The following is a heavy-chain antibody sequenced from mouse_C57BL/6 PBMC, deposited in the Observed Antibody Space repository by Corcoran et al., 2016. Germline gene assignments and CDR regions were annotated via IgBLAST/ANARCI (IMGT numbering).Heavy chain of an antibody. J-gene: IGHJ3*01. CDR2: INPYNGGT. CDR3: ARSDYWNYERFVY. Sequence: EVQVQQSGLVLVKPGASVKMSCKASGYTFTDYYMNWVKQSHGKSLEWIGVINPYNGGTSYNQKFKGKATLTVDKSSRTAYMELNSWTSEDSAVYYCARSDYWNYERFVYWCQGTVVAVT. D-gene: IGHD1-1*01. V-gene: IGHV1-19*01. CDR1: GYTFTDYY.